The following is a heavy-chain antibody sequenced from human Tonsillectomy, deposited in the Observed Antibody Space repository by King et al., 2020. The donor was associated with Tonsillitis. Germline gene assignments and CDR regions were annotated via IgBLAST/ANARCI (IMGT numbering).Heavy chain of an antibody. V-gene: IGHV3-7*03. CDR3: VRENAQGGSSFCTGMDV. CDR2: IKQDGSEK. D-gene: IGHD2-15*01. J-gene: IGHJ6*02. CDR1: GFTFSSYW. Sequence: VQLVESAGGLVQPGGSLRLSCAASGFTFSSYWMSWVRQAPGKGLEWVANIKQDGSEKYYVDSVKGRFTISRDNAKNSLYVQMNSLRVEDTAVYYCVRENAQGGSSFCTGMDVWGQGTTVTVSS.